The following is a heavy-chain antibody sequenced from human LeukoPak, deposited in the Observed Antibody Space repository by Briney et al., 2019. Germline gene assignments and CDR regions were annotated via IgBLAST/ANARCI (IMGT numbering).Heavy chain of an antibody. J-gene: IGHJ4*02. CDR2: ISTSSNYI. CDR3: ARDVHSSGWYDYDY. Sequence: GGSLRLSCAASGFTFSSYSMNWVRQAPGKGLEWVSSISTSSNYIYYTDSVKGRFTISRDNAKNSLYLQMNSLRAEDTAVYYCARDVHSSGWYDYDYWGQGTLVTVSS. CDR1: GFTFSSYS. D-gene: IGHD6-19*01. V-gene: IGHV3-21*01.